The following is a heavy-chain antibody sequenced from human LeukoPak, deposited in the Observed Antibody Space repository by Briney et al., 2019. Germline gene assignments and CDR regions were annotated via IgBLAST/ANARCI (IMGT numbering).Heavy chain of an antibody. CDR2: INHSGST. J-gene: IGHJ5*02. V-gene: IGHV4-39*07. CDR1: GGSISSRAYH. CDR3: ARTGYSSSWYKKKNWFDP. D-gene: IGHD6-13*01. Sequence: SETLSLTCSVSGGSISSRAYHWGWIRQPPGKGLEWIGEINHSGSTNYNPSLKSRVTISVDTSKNQFSLKLGSVTAADTAVYYCARTGYSSSWYKKKNWFDPWGQGTLVTVSS.